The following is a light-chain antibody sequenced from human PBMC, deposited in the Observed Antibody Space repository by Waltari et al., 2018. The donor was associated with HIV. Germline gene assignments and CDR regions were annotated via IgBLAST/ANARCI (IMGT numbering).Light chain of an antibody. CDR1: QSVTSGY. V-gene: IGKV3-20*01. CDR3: QQYATSPELT. J-gene: IGKJ4*01. Sequence: EIALTQSPDTLSLSPGERATLSCTASQSVTSGYLAWYQQKPGRTPRLVISGASSRATGIPDRFSGSGSGTHFTLTINGVEPEDFAVYFCQQYATSPELTFGGGTQLDIK. CDR2: GAS.